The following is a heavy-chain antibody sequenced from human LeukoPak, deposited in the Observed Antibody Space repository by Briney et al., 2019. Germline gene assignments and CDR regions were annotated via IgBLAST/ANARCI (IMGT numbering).Heavy chain of an antibody. CDR3: AIVYYDILTGYYLDY. V-gene: IGHV3-53*04. CDR2: IYSGGST. CDR1: GFTVSSNY. Sequence: GGSLRLSCAASGFTVSSNYMSWVRHAPGKGLEWVSVIYSGGSTYYAESVKGRFTISRHNSKNTLYLQMNSLRAEDTAVYYCAIVYYDILTGYYLDYWGQGTLVTVSS. D-gene: IGHD3-9*01. J-gene: IGHJ4*02.